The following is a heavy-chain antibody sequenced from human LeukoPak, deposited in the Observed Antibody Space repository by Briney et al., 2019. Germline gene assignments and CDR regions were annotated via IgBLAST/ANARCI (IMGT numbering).Heavy chain of an antibody. Sequence: GGSLRLSCAASGFTFSIYSMNWVRQAPGKGLEWISYITSSSGTIYYTDSVKGRFTISRDNAKNSLYLQMNSLRAEDTAVYYCARVAPGHDIGRGYSDYWGQGTLVTVSS. CDR2: ITSSSGTI. CDR1: GFTFSIYS. V-gene: IGHV3-48*01. D-gene: IGHD2-21*01. J-gene: IGHJ4*02. CDR3: ARVAPGHDIGRGYSDY.